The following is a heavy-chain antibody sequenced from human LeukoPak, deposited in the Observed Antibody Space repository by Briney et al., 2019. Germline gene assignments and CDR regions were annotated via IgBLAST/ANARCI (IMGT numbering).Heavy chain of an antibody. D-gene: IGHD2-2*02. J-gene: IGHJ4*01. CDR3: TTTYHFDY. V-gene: IGHV3-74*03. CDR2: GEGDGSTS. CDR1: GCTLRKYC. Sequence: GGSLSLTCAASGCTLRKYCMHWVRQAPGKGLVWVSRGEGDGSTSTYADSVKGRFTISRDTAKNTLYLQMNSLRAEDTAVYYCTTTYHFDYWGQGTTVTVSS.